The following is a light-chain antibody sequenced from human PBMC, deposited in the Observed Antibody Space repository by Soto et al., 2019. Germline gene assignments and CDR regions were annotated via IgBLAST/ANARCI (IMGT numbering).Light chain of an antibody. CDR2: KAS. CDR3: QQYNSYPLT. J-gene: IGKJ4*01. Sequence: DIPMTQSPSTLSASVGDRVTITCRASESISSWLAWYQQKPGKAPKLLIYKASSLESGVPSRFSGSGSGTEFTLTISSLQPDDFAPYYCQQYNSYPLTFGGGTKVEIK. CDR1: ESISSW. V-gene: IGKV1-5*03.